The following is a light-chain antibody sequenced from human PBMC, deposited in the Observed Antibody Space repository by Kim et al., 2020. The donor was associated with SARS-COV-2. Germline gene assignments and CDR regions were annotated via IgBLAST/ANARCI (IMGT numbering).Light chain of an antibody. CDR2: SAS. CDR3: LQHSVFPYT. CDR1: PNLFDKANDNTS. V-gene: IGKV2-40*01. Sequence: PAPISCTSSPNLFDKANDNTSLAWYQQKPGQPPQLLIYSASFRASGGADRFSGSRAGTDFTLKISSLEADDVGVYYCLQHSVFPYTFGQGTKLEI. J-gene: IGKJ2*01.